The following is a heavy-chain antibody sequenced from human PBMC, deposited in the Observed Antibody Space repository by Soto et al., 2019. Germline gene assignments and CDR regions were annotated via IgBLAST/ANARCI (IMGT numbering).Heavy chain of an antibody. Sequence: QVQLVHSGAEVKKPGSSVKVSCKASGGTFSSYTISWVRQAPGQGLEWMGRIIPILGIANYAQKFQGRVTITADKSTSTAYMELSSLRSEDTAVYYCARDGHPRVATIGSYWGQGTLVTVSS. CDR3: ARDGHPRVATIGSY. V-gene: IGHV1-69*04. D-gene: IGHD5-12*01. J-gene: IGHJ4*02. CDR2: IIPILGIA. CDR1: GGTFSSYT.